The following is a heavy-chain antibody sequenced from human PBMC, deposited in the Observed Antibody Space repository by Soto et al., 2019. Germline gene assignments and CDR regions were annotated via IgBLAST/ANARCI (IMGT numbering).Heavy chain of an antibody. CDR2: IIPIFGTA. J-gene: IGHJ4*02. V-gene: IGHV1-69*12. CDR1: GGTFSSYA. CDR3: ARDFVDYGSGSYKSFDY. Sequence: QVQLVQSGAEVKKPGSSVKVSCKASGGTFSSYAISWVRQAPGQGLEWMGGIIPIFGTANYAQKFQGRVTITADESTSTAYIELSSLRSEDTAVYYCARDFVDYGSGSYKSFDYWGQGTLVTVSS. D-gene: IGHD3-10*01.